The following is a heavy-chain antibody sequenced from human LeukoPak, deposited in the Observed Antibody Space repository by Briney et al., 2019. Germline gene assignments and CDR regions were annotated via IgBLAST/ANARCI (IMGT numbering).Heavy chain of an antibody. D-gene: IGHD5-18*01. CDR1: RFSFSLYN. CDR2: ISSTGSRI. J-gene: IGHJ4*02. Sequence: GGSLRLSCAASRFSFSLYNMNWVRQAPGKGLEWVSYISSTGSRIYYADSVKGRFTISRDNAKNSLYLQINSLRAEDTALYYCAKANRGFSYGFDFDYWGQGTLVTVSS. V-gene: IGHV3-48*01. CDR3: AKANRGFSYGFDFDY.